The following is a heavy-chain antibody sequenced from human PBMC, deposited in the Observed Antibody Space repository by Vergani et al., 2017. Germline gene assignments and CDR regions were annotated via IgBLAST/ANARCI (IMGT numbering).Heavy chain of an antibody. J-gene: IGHJ4*02. V-gene: IGHV3-23*01. CDR1: GFTFSTFA. Sequence: EVQLLESGGSLKQPGGSVRLSCAASGFTFSTFAMHWVRQAPGKGLEWVSALTGGGGSTYYADSFKGRFIISRDNSRDTLYLQMNSLRAEDTAVYYCARDRQQWLEPVLDYWGQGTLVTVSS. CDR3: ARDRQQWLEPVLDY. D-gene: IGHD6-19*01. CDR2: LTGGGGST.